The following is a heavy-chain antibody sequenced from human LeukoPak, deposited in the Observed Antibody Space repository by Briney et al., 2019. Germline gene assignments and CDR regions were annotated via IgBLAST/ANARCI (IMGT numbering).Heavy chain of an antibody. CDR2: ISAYNGDT. V-gene: IGHV1-18*01. CDR3: ARDPGLIWFAGGYYYGMDV. CDR1: GYTFPHYG. J-gene: IGHJ6*02. Sequence: ASLKVSCKASGYTFPHYGVSCGRQAPGQGLEWMGWISAYNGDTNYTQKYQGRVTMTTDTSTSTAYMGLRSLRSDDTAVYYCARDPGLIWFAGGYYYGMDVWGQGTTVTVSS. D-gene: IGHD3-10*01.